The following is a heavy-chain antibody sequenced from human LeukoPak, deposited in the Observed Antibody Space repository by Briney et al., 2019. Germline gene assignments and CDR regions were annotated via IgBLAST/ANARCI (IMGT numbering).Heavy chain of an antibody. V-gene: IGHV3-20*04. D-gene: IGHD1-26*01. CDR3: ARDSFSGSSLDY. J-gene: IGHJ4*02. CDR1: GFTFDEYG. CDR2: INWDGGST. Sequence: GGSLRLSCAASGFTFDEYGMSWVRQAPEKGREWVSSINWDGGSTAYADSVQGRFTISRDNAKNSLHLQMKSLRAEDTALYYCARDSFSGSSLDYWGQGTLVTVSS.